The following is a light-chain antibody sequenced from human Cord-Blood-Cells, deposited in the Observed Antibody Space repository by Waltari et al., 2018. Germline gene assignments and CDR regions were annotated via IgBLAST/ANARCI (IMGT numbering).Light chain of an antibody. CDR2: DVS. CDR1: SSAVGGYNY. V-gene: IGLV2-14*03. Sequence: QSALTQPASVSGSPGQSITISCTGTSSAVGGYNYVSWYQQHPGTAPKLMIYDVSNRPSGVSNRFSGSTSGNTASLTISGLQAEDEADYYCSSYTSSSTWVFGGGTKLTVL. J-gene: IGLJ3*02. CDR3: SSYTSSSTWV.